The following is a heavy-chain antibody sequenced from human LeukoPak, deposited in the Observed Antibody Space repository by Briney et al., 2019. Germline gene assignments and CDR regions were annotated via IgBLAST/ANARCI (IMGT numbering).Heavy chain of an antibody. Sequence: SQTLSLTCAISGDSVSSNSAAWNWIRQSPSRGLEWLGRTYYRSKWYNDYAVSVKSRITINPDTSKNQFSLQLNSVTPEDTAVYYCAREVLCSSTSCYSVLFGFWFDPWGQGTLVTVSS. CDR3: AREVLCSSTSCYSVLFGFWFDP. J-gene: IGHJ5*02. CDR2: TYYRSKWYN. D-gene: IGHD2-2*02. V-gene: IGHV6-1*01. CDR1: GDSVSSNSAA.